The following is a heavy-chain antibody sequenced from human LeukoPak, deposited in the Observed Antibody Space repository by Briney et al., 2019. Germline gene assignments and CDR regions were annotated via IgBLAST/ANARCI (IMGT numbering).Heavy chain of an antibody. CDR1: GYTLTELS. CDR3: ATPIAVAGIYYYYGMDV. J-gene: IGHJ6*02. V-gene: IGHV1-24*01. CDR2: FDPEDGET. Sequence: ASVKVSCKVSGYTLTELSMHWVRQAPGKGLEWMGGFDPEDGETIYAQKFQGRVTMTEDTSTDTAYMELSSLRSEDTAVYYCATPIAVAGIYYYYGMDVWGQGTTVTVSS. D-gene: IGHD6-19*01.